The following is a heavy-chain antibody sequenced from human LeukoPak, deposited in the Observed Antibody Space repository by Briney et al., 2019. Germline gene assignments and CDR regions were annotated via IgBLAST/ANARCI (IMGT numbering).Heavy chain of an antibody. CDR1: GFTFSSYA. CDR2: ISWDGGGT. J-gene: IGHJ4*02. V-gene: IGHV3-43D*03. CDR3: VKGDFTIFGVAAFDN. Sequence: GGSLRLSCAASGFTFSSYAMHWVRQPPEKGLEWVSLISWDGGGTHYADSVKDRFTISRDNSKNSLYLQMNSLRVDDTAVYYCVKGDFTIFGVAAFDNWGQGTLVTVSS. D-gene: IGHD3-3*01.